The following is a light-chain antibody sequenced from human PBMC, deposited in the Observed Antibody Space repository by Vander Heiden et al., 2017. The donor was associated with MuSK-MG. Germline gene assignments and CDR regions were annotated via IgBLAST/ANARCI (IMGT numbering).Light chain of an antibody. CDR2: GAS. CDR1: QSVSSN. J-gene: IGKJ2*01. CDR3: QQYNNWPPYT. V-gene: IGKV3-15*01. Sequence: IVMTQSPATLSVSPGERATLSCRVSQSVSSNLAWYQQKPGQAPRLLIYGASTRATGIPARFSGSGSGTEFTLTISSLQSEDFAVYYCQQYNNWPPYTFGQGTKLEIK.